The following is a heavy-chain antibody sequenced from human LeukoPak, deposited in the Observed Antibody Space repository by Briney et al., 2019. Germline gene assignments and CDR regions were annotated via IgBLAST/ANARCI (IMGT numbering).Heavy chain of an antibody. CDR1: GGSISSSSYY. CDR3: AREKYGSGSYFALDWFDP. J-gene: IGHJ5*02. CDR2: FLYSGIP. V-gene: IGHV4-39*06. D-gene: IGHD3-10*01. Sequence: SETLSLTCTVSGGSISSSSYYWGWIRQPPGKGLEWLGSFLYSGIPYHNPSRKSPIPISVDTSQEQFLLKLMPVAAADTAVYYCAREKYGSGSYFALDWFDPWGQGTLVTVSS.